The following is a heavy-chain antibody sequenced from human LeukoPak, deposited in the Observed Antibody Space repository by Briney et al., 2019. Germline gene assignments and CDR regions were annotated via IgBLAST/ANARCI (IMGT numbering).Heavy chain of an antibody. V-gene: IGHV3-23*01. Sequence: PGGSLRLSCAASGFTFSSYAMSWVRQAPGKGLEWVSAISGSGGSTYSADSVKGRFTISRDNSKNTLYLQMNSLRAEDTAVYYCAKVPVEQQLVQTYYFDYWGQGTLVTVSS. CDR1: GFTFSSYA. D-gene: IGHD6-13*01. J-gene: IGHJ4*02. CDR2: ISGSGGST. CDR3: AKVPVEQQLVQTYYFDY.